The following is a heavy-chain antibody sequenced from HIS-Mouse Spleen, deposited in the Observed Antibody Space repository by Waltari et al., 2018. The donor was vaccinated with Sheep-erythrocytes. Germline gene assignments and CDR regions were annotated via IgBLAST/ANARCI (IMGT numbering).Heavy chain of an antibody. D-gene: IGHD1-26*01. CDR2: IIPILGIA. V-gene: IGHV1-69*04. CDR1: GGTFSSYA. J-gene: IGHJ4*02. Sequence: QVQLVQSGAEVKKPGSSVKVSCKASGGTFSSYAISWVRQAPGQGREWMGRIIPILGIANYEKKFQGRVTITADKSTSTAYMELSSLRSEDTAVYYCAQTGATTPHFDYWGQGTLVTVSS. CDR3: AQTGATTPHFDY.